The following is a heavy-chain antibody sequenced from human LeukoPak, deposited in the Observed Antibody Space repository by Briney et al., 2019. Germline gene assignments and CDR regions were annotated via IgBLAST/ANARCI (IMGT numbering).Heavy chain of an antibody. D-gene: IGHD3-16*01. Sequence: PGGSLRLSCAASGFTFSSYGMHWVRQAPGKGLEWVAFIRYDGSNKYYADSVKGRFTISRDNSKNTLYLQMNSLRAEGTAVYYCAKGRSYYFDYWGQGTLVTVSS. CDR3: AKGRSYYFDY. CDR1: GFTFSSYG. V-gene: IGHV3-30*02. CDR2: IRYDGSNK. J-gene: IGHJ4*02.